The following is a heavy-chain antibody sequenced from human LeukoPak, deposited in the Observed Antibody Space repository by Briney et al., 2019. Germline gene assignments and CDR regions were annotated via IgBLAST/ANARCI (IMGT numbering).Heavy chain of an antibody. CDR2: ISSSSSYI. D-gene: IGHD6-13*01. CDR1: GFTFSSYT. J-gene: IGHJ4*02. V-gene: IGHV3-21*01. Sequence: GGSLRLSCAASGFTFSSYTMSWVRQAPGKGLEWVSSISSSSSYIYYADSVKGRFTISRDNAKNSLYLQMNSLRAEDTAVYYCARVRAAAGTEYFDYWGQGTLVTVSS. CDR3: ARVRAAAGTEYFDY.